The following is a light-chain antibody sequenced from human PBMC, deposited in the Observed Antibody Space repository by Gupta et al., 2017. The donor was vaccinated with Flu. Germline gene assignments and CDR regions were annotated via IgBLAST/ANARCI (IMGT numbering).Light chain of an antibody. V-gene: IGLV2-14*01. CDR1: SSDVGAYNF. J-gene: IGLJ3*02. CDR3: SSYTTTNTLV. Sequence: QSALTQPASLSGSSGQSITITCTGTSSDVGAYNFVSWYQQNPGKAPKLMIYEVNYRPSGVSSRFSGSKSGNTASLTISGLQAEDEDDYYCSSYTTTNTLVFGGGTKLTVL. CDR2: EVN.